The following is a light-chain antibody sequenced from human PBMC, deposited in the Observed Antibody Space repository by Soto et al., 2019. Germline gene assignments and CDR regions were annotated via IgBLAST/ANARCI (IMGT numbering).Light chain of an antibody. Sequence: EIVLTQSPGTLSLSPGERATLSCRASQSVSNNYLAWYQQKPGQAPRLLIYGASNRATGIPDRFSGSGSGTDFTLTISRLEPEDFAVYYCQQAATFPLTFGGGTEVEIK. CDR2: GAS. CDR1: QSVSNNY. J-gene: IGKJ4*01. V-gene: IGKV3-20*01. CDR3: QQAATFPLT.